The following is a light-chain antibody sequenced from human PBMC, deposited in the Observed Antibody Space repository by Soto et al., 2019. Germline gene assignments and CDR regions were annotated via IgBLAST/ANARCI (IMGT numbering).Light chain of an antibody. J-gene: IGLJ3*02. CDR2: SNN. V-gene: IGLV1-44*01. CDR1: SSNIGRNT. CDR3: AAWDDSLNGPV. Sequence: QSVLTQPPSASGTPGQRVTLSCSGSSSNIGRNTVNWYQQLPGTAPKLLIYSNNQRPSGVPDRFSGSKSGTSASLAISGLQSEDEADYYCAAWDDSLNGPVFGGGTKLTVL.